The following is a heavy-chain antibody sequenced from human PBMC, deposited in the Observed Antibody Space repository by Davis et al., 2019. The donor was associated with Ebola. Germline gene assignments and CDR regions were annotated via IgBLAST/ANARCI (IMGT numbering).Heavy chain of an antibody. CDR2: IYPGDSDT. CDR3: ARHYCSGGSCYSGGYYYYYDMDV. V-gene: IGHV5-51*01. CDR1: GYDFTSYW. Sequence: GESLKISCQASGYDFTSYWIGWVCQMPGKGLEWMWIIYPGDSDTRYSPSFQGKVTISADKSISTAYLQLSSLKASDTAMYYCARHYCSGGSCYSGGYYYYYDMDVWGQGTTVTVSS. D-gene: IGHD2-15*01. J-gene: IGHJ6*02.